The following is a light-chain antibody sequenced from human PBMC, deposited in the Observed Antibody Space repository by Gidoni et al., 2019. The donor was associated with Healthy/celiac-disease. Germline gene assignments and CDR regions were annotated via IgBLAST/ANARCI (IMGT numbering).Light chain of an antibody. J-gene: IGKJ2*01. CDR2: AAS. Sequence: DIQMTQSPSSLSASVGDRVTITCLASQSISSYLNWYQQKPGKAPKLLIYAASRLQSGVPSRFSGSGSGTDCTLTISSLQPEDFATYYCQQSYSTPVTFGQGTKLEIK. CDR1: QSISSY. CDR3: QQSYSTPVT. V-gene: IGKV1-39*01.